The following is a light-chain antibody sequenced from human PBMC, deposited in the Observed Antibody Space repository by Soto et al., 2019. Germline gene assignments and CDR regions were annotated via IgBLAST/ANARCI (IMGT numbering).Light chain of an antibody. V-gene: IGKV3-20*01. J-gene: IGKJ5*01. CDR2: GAS. CDR3: QQYGSSPIT. CDR1: QSVRSNF. Sequence: EIVLTQFPGTLSLSPGERATLSCRASQSVRSNFLAWYQQKPGQAPRLLLHGASTRATGIPHRFSGSGSGTDFSLTISRLEPEDFAVYSCQQYGSSPITFGQGTRLEI.